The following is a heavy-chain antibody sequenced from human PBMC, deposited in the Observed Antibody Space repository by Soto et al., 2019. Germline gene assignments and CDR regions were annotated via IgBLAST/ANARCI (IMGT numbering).Heavy chain of an antibody. CDR2: ISNVNNYI. CDR3: AKSDYGGNPDY. V-gene: IGHV3-21*01. J-gene: IGHJ4*02. D-gene: IGHD4-17*01. CDR1: GFTFSSYT. Sequence: PWGSMRLSCSASGFTFSSYTMNWVRQAPGKGLEWVSSISNVNNYIYYADSVKGRFTISRDNAKNSLYLQMNSLRAEDTAVYYCAKSDYGGNPDYWGQGT.